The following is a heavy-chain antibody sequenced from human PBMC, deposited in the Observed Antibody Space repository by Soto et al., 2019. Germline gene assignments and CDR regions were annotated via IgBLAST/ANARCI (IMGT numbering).Heavy chain of an antibody. J-gene: IGHJ4*02. CDR1: GFLFDSSA. Sequence: PGGSLRLSCVASGFLFDSSAMSWVRQAPGKGLEWVSGISDSGGTTYYAGSVRGRFTISRDNSKNTLYLHVDSLRADDTAVYYCAKEEIGDEAYFDYWGEGILVTVSS. V-gene: IGHV3-23*01. CDR2: ISDSGGTT. CDR3: AKEEIGDEAYFDY.